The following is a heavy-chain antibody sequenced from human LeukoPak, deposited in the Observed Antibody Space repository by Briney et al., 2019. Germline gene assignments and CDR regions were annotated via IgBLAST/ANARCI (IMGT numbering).Heavy chain of an antibody. CDR2: INPSGGST. Sequence: ASVKVSCKASGYTFTSYYMHWVRQAPGQGLEWMGIINPSGGSTSYAQKFQGRVTMTRDTSTSTVYMELSSLRSEDTAVYYCARTEVSDFWSGPTPYYYYYMDFWGKGTTVTVSS. D-gene: IGHD3-3*01. CDR1: GYTFTSYY. J-gene: IGHJ6*03. CDR3: ARTEVSDFWSGPTPYYYYYMDF. V-gene: IGHV1-46*01.